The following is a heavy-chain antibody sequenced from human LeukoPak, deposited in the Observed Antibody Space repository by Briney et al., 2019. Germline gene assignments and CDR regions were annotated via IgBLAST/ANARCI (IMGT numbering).Heavy chain of an antibody. D-gene: IGHD6-19*01. CDR2: IYYGATT. V-gene: IGHV4-59*01. Sequence: PSETLSLTRNVSGGSIGRYFWSWIRQPPGKTLEWIGYIYYGATTTYNPSFKSRVTISVDTPKNQVSLKLKSVTAADTAFYYCARGDGSGWSGGRNFPHWGQGTLVTVSS. J-gene: IGHJ1*01. CDR3: ARGDGSGWSGGRNFPH. CDR1: GGSIGRYF.